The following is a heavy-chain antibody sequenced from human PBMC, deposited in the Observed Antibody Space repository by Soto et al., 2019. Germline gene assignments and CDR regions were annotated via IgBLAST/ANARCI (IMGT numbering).Heavy chain of an antibody. V-gene: IGHV1-2*04. CDR1: GYTFTGHY. CDR3: AREARHVVDSDFRAAYFTYFDQ. J-gene: IGHJ4*02. Sequence: QVQLVQSGAEVRKPGASVRVSCKASGYTFTGHYIHWVRQAPGQGLEWMGWINPNSGATNYAQKFQDWVSMSRDTSISGAYMALTSLRSDATAVYYCAREARHVVDSDFRAAYFTYFDQWGQGTLVTVSS. CDR2: INPNSGAT. D-gene: IGHD3-3*01.